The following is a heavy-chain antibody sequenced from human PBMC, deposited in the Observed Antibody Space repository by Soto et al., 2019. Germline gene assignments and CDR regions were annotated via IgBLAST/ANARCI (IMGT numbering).Heavy chain of an antibody. J-gene: IGHJ4*02. V-gene: IGHV3-23*01. CDR3: AKQLGWSKRYYFDY. CDR1: GFTFSRYW. CDR2: ISGSGGST. D-gene: IGHD6-19*01. Sequence: PGGSLRLSCAASGFTFSRYWMHWVRLAPGRGLVWVSAISGSGGSTYYADSVKGRFTISRDNSKNTLYLQMNSLRAEDTAVYYCAKQLGWSKRYYFDYWGQGTLVTVSS.